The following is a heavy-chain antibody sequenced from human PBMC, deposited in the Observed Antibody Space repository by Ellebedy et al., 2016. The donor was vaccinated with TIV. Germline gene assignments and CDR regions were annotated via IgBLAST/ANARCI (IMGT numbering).Heavy chain of an antibody. D-gene: IGHD4-17*01. V-gene: IGHV4-34*01. CDR3: ARSTTVTTASCEY. CDR2: INHSGST. Sequence: MPSETLSLTCAVYGGSFSGYYWTWIRQPPGKGLEWIGEINHSGSTTYNPSLKSRVTISVDTSRNRFSLKLSSVTAADTAVYYCARSTTVTTASCEYWGQGTLVTVSS. J-gene: IGHJ4*02. CDR1: GGSFSGYY.